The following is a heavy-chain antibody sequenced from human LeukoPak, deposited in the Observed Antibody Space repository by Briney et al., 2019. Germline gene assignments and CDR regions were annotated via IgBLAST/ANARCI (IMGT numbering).Heavy chain of an antibody. J-gene: IGHJ4*02. Sequence: SGPALFKPTQPLTLTCTFSGFSLSTSGMRVSWIRQPPGKALEWLALIDWDDDKFYSTSLKSRLTISKDTSKNQVVLTMTNMDPVDTATYYCARMGVPVGQKGVFDYWGQGTLVTVSS. V-gene: IGHV2-70*04. CDR2: IDWDDDK. CDR1: GFSLSTSGMR. CDR3: ARMGVPVGQKGVFDY. D-gene: IGHD2-2*01.